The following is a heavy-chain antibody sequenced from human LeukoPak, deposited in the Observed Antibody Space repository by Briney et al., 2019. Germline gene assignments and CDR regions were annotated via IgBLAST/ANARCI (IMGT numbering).Heavy chain of an antibody. D-gene: IGHD2-15*01. J-gene: IGHJ6*02. CDR3: ARDRVCSGGSCYSGRAYYYGMDV. CDR2: MNPNSGNT. Sequence: GASVKVSCKASGYTFTSYDINWVRQATGQGLEWMGWMNPNSGNTGYAQKLQGRVTMTRNTSISTAYMELSSLRSEDTAVYYCARDRVCSGGSCYSGRAYYYGMDVWGQGTTVTVSS. CDR1: GYTFTSYD. V-gene: IGHV1-8*01.